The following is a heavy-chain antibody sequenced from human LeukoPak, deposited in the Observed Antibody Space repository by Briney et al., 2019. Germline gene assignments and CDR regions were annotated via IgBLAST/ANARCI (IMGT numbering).Heavy chain of an antibody. J-gene: IGHJ5*02. CDR2: IYYSGST. Sequence: PGGSLRLSCAASGFTFSSYEMNWVRQAPGKGLEWIGYIYYSGSTYYNPSLKSRVTISVDTSKNQFSLKLSSVTAADTAVYYCARGGCSSTSCYPRFNWFDPWGQGTLVTVSS. V-gene: IGHV4-59*06. D-gene: IGHD2-2*01. CDR1: GFTFSSYE. CDR3: ARGGCSSTSCYPRFNWFDP.